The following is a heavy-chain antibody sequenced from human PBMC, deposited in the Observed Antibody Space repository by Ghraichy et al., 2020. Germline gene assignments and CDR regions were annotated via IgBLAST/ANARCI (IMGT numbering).Heavy chain of an antibody. D-gene: IGHD3-10*01. CDR2: INPDSGGT. CDR3: AKLSGTYSSPPLFYFDY. J-gene: IGHJ4*02. V-gene: IGHV1-2*02. CDR1: GYTFIGYY. Sequence: ASVKVSCKASGYTFIGYYIHWVRQAPGQGLEWMGWINPDSGGTNYAQKFQGRVTLTRDTSINTAYMELSRLTSDDTAVYYCAKLSGTYSSPPLFYFDYWGQGTLVTVSS.